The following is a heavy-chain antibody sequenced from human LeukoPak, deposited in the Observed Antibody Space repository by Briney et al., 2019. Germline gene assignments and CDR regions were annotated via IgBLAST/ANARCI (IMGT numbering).Heavy chain of an antibody. J-gene: IGHJ4*02. CDR1: GGSLSSSSYY. CDR2: IYYSGST. D-gene: IGHD3-3*01. CDR3: ASRYDLWSGCYPFDY. Sequence: PSETLSLTCTVSGGSLSSSSYYWGWIRQPPGKGREWIGRIYYSGSTFYNPSLKSRVTISVDTSKNQFSLKRSSVTAANTAVYYCASRYDLWSGCYPFDYWGQGTLVTVSS. V-gene: IGHV4-39*01.